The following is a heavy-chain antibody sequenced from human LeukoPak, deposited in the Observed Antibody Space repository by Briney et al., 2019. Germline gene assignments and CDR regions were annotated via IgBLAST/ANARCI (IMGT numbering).Heavy chain of an antibody. CDR3: ARVNYDSSGYCDY. Sequence: SETLSLTCTVSGGSISSHYWSWIRQPPGKGLEWIGYIYYSGSTNYNPSLKSRVTISVDTSKNQFSLKLSSVTAADTAVYYCARVNYDSSGYCDYWGQGTLVTVSS. CDR2: IYYSGST. D-gene: IGHD3-22*01. CDR1: GGSISSHY. V-gene: IGHV4-59*11. J-gene: IGHJ4*02.